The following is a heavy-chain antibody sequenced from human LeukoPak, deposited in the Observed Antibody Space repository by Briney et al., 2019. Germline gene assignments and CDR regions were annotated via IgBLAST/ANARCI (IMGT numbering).Heavy chain of an antibody. D-gene: IGHD2-2*01. CDR1: GYTLTELS. CDR3: ATDRLGYCSSTNCYFDY. CDR2: FDPEDGET. J-gene: IGHJ4*02. Sequence: ASVKVSCKVSGYTLTELSMHWVRQAPGKGLEWMGGFDPEDGETIYAQKFQGRVTMTEDTSTDTAYMELSSLRSEDTAVYYCATDRLGYCSSTNCYFDYWGQGTLVTVSS. V-gene: IGHV1-24*01.